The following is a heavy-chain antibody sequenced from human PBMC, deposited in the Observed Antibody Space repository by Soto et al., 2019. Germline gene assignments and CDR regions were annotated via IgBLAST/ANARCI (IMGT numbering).Heavy chain of an antibody. CDR3: ARDYHVSSYANFDY. J-gene: IGHJ4*02. V-gene: IGHV4-59*01. CDR2: IYYNGNT. CDR1: GVSINRYY. Sequence: PSETLSLTCNVSGVSINRYYWNWILQPPGKGLEWIAYIYYNGNTDSNPSLESRVTISLDTPKNQLSLKLSSVTAADTAVYYCARDYHVSSYANFDYSGQGILVTVSS. D-gene: IGHD5-18*01.